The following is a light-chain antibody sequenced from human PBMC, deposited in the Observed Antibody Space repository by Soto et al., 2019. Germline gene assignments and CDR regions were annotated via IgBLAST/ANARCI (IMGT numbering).Light chain of an antibody. CDR3: QSYDRSLSGAV. Sequence: QSVLTQPPSVSGAPGQRVTISCTGSSSNIGAGYDVHWYQQLPGTAPKLLIYDNSNRPSGVPDRFSGSKSGTSASLAITGLQAEAEADYYCQSYDRSLSGAVFGGGTQLTVL. V-gene: IGLV1-40*01. J-gene: IGLJ7*01. CDR2: DNS. CDR1: SSNIGAGYD.